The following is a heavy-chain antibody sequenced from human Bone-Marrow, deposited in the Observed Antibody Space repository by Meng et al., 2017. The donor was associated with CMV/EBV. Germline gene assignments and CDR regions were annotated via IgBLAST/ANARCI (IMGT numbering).Heavy chain of an antibody. CDR2: LSTYNSAT. CDR3: ARGGGVHYIERGGREWYFDR. J-gene: IGHJ4*02. Sequence: ASVKVSCKASDYTFTKYGITWMRQAPGQGLEWMGWLSTYNSATKYAQKGQGRVTMTTETATNTAYMELRSLRPDDTAVYYCARGGGVHYIERGGREWYFDRWGQGTLVTVSS. V-gene: IGHV1-18*01. D-gene: IGHD2-15*01. CDR1: DYTFTKYG.